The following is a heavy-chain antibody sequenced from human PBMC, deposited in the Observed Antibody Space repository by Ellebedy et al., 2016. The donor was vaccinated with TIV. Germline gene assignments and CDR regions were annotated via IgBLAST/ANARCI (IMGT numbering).Heavy chain of an antibody. J-gene: IGHJ4*02. CDR2: TRNKANSYTT. CDR1: GLIFSDHY. CDR3: ARASRIEGTYYFDY. D-gene: IGHD1-1*01. V-gene: IGHV3-72*01. Sequence: GESLKISCAASGLIFSDHYIDWVRQAPGKGLEWVGRTRNKANSYTTEYAASVKGRFTISRDDSKNSLYLQMESLKTEDTAVYYCARASRIEGTYYFDYWGQGTLVTVSS.